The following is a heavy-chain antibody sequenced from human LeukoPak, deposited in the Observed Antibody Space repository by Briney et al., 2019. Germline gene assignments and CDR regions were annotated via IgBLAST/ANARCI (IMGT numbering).Heavy chain of an antibody. CDR2: FYHSGST. D-gene: IGHD4-17*01. J-gene: IGHJ4*02. V-gene: IGHV4-38-2*02. CDR3: ARDYGDYGRYFDY. CDR1: GYSITSGYY. Sequence: SETLSLTCTVSGYSITSGYYWGWIRQPPGKGLEWIGSFYHSGSTYYNPSLKSRVTISVDTYKNQFSLKLSSVTAADTAVYYCARDYGDYGRYFDYWGQGTLVTVSS.